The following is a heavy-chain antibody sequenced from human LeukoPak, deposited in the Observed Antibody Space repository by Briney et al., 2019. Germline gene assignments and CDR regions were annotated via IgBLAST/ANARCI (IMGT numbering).Heavy chain of an antibody. D-gene: IGHD2-2*01. V-gene: IGHV4-59*06. CDR3: ARSEVPAAHYWYFDL. J-gene: IGHJ2*01. CDR2: IYYSGST. Sequence: SETLSLTCTVSGGSISSYYWSWIRQHPGKGLEWIGYIYYSGSTYYNPSLKSRVTISVDTSKNQFSLKLSSVTAADTAVYYCARSEVPAAHYWYFDLWGRGTLVTVSS. CDR1: GGSISSYY.